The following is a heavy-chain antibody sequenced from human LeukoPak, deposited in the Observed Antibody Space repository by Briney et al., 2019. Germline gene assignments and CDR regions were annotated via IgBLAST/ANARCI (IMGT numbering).Heavy chain of an antibody. V-gene: IGHV4-34*01. J-gene: IGHJ4*02. Sequence: SETLSLTCAVYGGSFSGYYWSWIRQPPGKGLEWIGEINHSGSTNYDPSLKSRVTISVDTSKNQFSLKPSSVTAADTAVYYCARLGIAAAGISSSKDLDYWGQGTLVTVSS. CDR1: GGSFSGYY. CDR2: INHSGST. CDR3: ARLGIAAAGISSSKDLDY. D-gene: IGHD6-13*01.